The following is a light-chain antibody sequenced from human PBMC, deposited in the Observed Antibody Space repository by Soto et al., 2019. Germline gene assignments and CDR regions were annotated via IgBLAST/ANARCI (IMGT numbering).Light chain of an antibody. CDR3: QQSYDKPFT. Sequence: DIQLTQSPSSLSASVGDTVTISCRASQSINAYLNWYQQTTGKAPKLLIFAPSTLQSGVPARFSGSGSGTDFTLPISSLQPEDCSTYYCQQSYDKPFTFGPGTKVDIK. CDR2: APS. V-gene: IGKV1-39*01. CDR1: QSINAY. J-gene: IGKJ3*01.